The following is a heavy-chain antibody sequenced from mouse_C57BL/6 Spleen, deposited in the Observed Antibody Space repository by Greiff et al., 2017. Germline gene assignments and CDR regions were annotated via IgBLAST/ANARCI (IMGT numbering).Heavy chain of an antibody. J-gene: IGHJ2*01. D-gene: IGHD1-1*01. CDR3: ARPDYYGSLFDD. CDR1: GYTFTSYT. CDR2: INPSSGYT. Sequence: QVQLQQSGAELARPGASVKMSCKASGYTFTSYTMHWVKQRPGQGLEWIGYINPSSGYTKYNQKFKDKATLTADKSSSTAYMQLSSLTSEYSAVYYCARPDYYGSLFDDWGQGTTLTVSS. V-gene: IGHV1-4*01.